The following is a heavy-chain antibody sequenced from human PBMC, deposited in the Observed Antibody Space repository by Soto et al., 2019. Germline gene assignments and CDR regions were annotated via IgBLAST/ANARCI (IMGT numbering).Heavy chain of an antibody. CDR3: ARVGGDDFGDSGGFDY. J-gene: IGHJ4*02. D-gene: IGHD4-17*01. CDR2: IYYSWRT. V-gene: IGHV4-59*01. Sequence: QVQLQESGPGLVKPSETLSLTCTVSGGSIRDYFWTWIRQPPGKGLEWIGYIYYSWRTNYNPSLKSRVSISVDTSKNHFSLQLRSVTAADTAVYYCARVGGDDFGDSGGFDYWGQGTLVTVSS. CDR1: GGSIRDYF.